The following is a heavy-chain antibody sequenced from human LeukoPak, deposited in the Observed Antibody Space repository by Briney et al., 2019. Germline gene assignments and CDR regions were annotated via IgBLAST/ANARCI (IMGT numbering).Heavy chain of an antibody. CDR3: ARDRDYYGSGSYQWDY. V-gene: IGHV3-53*01. J-gene: IGHJ4*02. CDR1: GFTVSSNY. Sequence: GGSLRLSCAASGFTVSSNYMSWVRQAPGKGLEWVSVIYSGGSTYYADSVKGRFTISRDNSRNTLYLQMNSLRAEDTAVYYCARDRDYYGSGSYQWDYWGQGTLVTVSS. D-gene: IGHD3-10*01. CDR2: IYSGGST.